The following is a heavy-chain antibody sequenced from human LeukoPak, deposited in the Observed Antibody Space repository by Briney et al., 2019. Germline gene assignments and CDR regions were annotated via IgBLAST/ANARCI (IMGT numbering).Heavy chain of an antibody. CDR3: VKFRGIQHYNYHMDV. D-gene: IGHD3-10*01. J-gene: IGHJ6*03. Sequence: GGSLRLSCAASGFTFNRNAISWVRQAPGKGLEWVSTIGGSGDKMFYADSVKGRFTISRDNSKNTLSLQMNSLRAEDAAVYYCVKFRGIQHYNYHMDVWGKGTTVTVSS. CDR1: GFTFNRNA. CDR2: IGGSGDKM. V-gene: IGHV3-23*01.